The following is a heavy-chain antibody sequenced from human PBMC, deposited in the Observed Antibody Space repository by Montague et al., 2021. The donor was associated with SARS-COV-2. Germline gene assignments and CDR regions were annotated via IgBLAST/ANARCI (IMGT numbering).Heavy chain of an antibody. Sequence: SLRLSCSASGFAFSSYEMNWVRQAPGKGLEWIAYISSSGGSIQYADFMMGRFTISRDNARNSPYLQMNSLRAEDTAVYYCAREVAGCHGDCNDYWGQGTLVTVSS. CDR3: AREVAGCHGDCNDY. V-gene: IGHV3-48*03. D-gene: IGHD2-21*02. CDR2: ISSSGGSI. J-gene: IGHJ4*02. CDR1: GFAFSSYE.